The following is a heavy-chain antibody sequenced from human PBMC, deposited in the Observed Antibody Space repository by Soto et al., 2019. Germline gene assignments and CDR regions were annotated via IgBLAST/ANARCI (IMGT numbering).Heavy chain of an antibody. CDR3: ARGLSIGGGDY. D-gene: IGHD2-15*01. Sequence: QVQLVQSGAEVKKPGSSVKVSCKAYGGTFSSYAISWVRHAPGQGLDWMGGIIPIFGTANYAQKFQGRVTITADESTSTAYMELSSLISEDTAVYYCARGLSIGGGDYWGQGTLVTVSS. CDR1: GGTFSSYA. V-gene: IGHV1-69*01. J-gene: IGHJ4*02. CDR2: IIPIFGTA.